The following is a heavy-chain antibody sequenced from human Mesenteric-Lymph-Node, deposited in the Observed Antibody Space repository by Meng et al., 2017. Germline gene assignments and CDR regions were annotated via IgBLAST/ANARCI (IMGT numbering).Heavy chain of an antibody. J-gene: IGHJ4*02. CDR1: GFTFSSYS. CDR3: ARDIQLWSY. CDR2: ISSSSSYI. V-gene: IGHV3-21*04. D-gene: IGHD5-18*01. Sequence: GESLKISCAASGFTFSSYSMNWVRQAPGKGLEWVSSISSSSSYIYYADSVKGRFTISRDNAKNSLYLQMNSLRAEDTAVYYCARDIQLWSYWGQGTLVTVSS.